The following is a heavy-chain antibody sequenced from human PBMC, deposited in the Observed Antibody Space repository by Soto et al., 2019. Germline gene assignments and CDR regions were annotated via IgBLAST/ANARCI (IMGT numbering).Heavy chain of an antibody. CDR3: ATSNWFDP. Sequence: QLQLQESGPGLAKPSETLSLTSTVSGGSISSRGYYWGWIRQPPGKGLEWIGTIYYSGSTYYNPSLKSRVTISVDTSKNQFSLKLSSVTAADTAVYYCATSNWFDPWGQGTLVTVSS. J-gene: IGHJ5*02. CDR1: GGSISSRGYY. V-gene: IGHV4-39*01. CDR2: IYYSGST.